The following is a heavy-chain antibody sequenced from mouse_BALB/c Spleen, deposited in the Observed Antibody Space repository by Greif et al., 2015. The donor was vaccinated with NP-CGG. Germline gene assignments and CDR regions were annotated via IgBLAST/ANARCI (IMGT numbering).Heavy chain of an antibody. CDR2: ISDGGSYT. J-gene: IGHJ4*01. Sequence: EVMLVESGGGLVKPGGSLKLSCAAPGFTFSDYYMYWVRQTPEKRLEWVATISDGGSYTYYPDSVKGRFTISRDNAKNNLYLQMSSLKSEDTAMYYCARDYYGSSYAMDYWGQGTSVTVSS. D-gene: IGHD1-1*01. CDR1: GFTFSDYY. V-gene: IGHV5-4*02. CDR3: ARDYYGSSYAMDY.